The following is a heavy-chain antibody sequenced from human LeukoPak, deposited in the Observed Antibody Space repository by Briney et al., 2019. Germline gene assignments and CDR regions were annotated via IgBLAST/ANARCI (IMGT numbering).Heavy chain of an antibody. D-gene: IGHD6-19*01. CDR3: AKDLYSSGSYLRGPDY. Sequence: GGSLRLSCAASGFTFSSYSMSWVRQAPGKGLEWVSVISGGGGSTYYADSVKGRFTISRDNSKNTLYLQMNRLRAEDTAVYYCAKDLYSSGSYLRGPDYWGQGTLVTVSS. CDR2: ISGGGGST. J-gene: IGHJ4*02. V-gene: IGHV3-23*01. CDR1: GFTFSSYS.